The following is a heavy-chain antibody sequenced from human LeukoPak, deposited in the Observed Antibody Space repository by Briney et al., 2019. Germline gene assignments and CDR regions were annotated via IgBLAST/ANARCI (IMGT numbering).Heavy chain of an antibody. Sequence: PSETLSLTCTVSGGSISSYYWSWIRQPPGKGLEWIGYIYYSGSTNYNPSLKSRVTISVDTSKNQFSLKPSSVTAADTAVYYCARHGAWIQRPYDAFDIWGQGTMVTVSS. V-gene: IGHV4-59*08. CDR3: ARHGAWIQRPYDAFDI. CDR2: IYYSGST. CDR1: GGSISSYY. D-gene: IGHD5-18*01. J-gene: IGHJ3*02.